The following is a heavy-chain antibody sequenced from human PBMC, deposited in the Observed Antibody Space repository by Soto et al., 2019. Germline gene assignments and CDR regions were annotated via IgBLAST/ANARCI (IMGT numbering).Heavy chain of an antibody. D-gene: IGHD2-8*01. Sequence: PETLSLPCTVSGRSISSSIYYWGWIRQPPGKGLEWIGSIYYSGTTYYNPSLKSRVTISVDTSKNQFTLKLSSVTAADTAVYYWARHSRYCTNGRCYIGHWGQGTLVTVSS. V-gene: IGHV4-39*01. J-gene: IGHJ5*02. CDR2: IYYSGTT. CDR1: GRSISSSIYY. CDR3: ARHSRYCTNGRCYIGH.